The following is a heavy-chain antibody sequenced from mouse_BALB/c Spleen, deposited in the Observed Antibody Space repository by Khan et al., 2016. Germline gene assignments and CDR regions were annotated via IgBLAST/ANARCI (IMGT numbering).Heavy chain of an antibody. V-gene: IGHV3-8*02. J-gene: IGHJ2*01. CDR3: ATYNGYYLYY. CDR1: GDSITSGY. CDR2: ISYSGST. D-gene: IGHD1-2*01. Sequence: EVKLLESGPSLVKPSQTLSLTCSVTGDSITSGYWNWIRKFPGNKLEYMGYISYSGSTYYNPFLESRISITRDTSKNQYYLQLNSVTTEDTATYSCATYNGYYLYYWGQGTTLTVSS.